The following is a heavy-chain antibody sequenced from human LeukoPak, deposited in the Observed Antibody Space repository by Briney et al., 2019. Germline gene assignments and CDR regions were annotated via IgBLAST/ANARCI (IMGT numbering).Heavy chain of an antibody. CDR1: GFSFTTYA. D-gene: IGHD5-24*01. V-gene: IGHV3-30*04. CDR3: SRGYDRWLQSAPFDY. Sequence: AGKSLRLSCAASGFSFTTYALHWFRQAPGKGLEWVAVTSYDGRNTYYSDSVTGRLTISRDDSKNTLFLHMDSLRADDTGVYYCSRGYDRWLQSAPFDYWGQGTLVTVAS. J-gene: IGHJ4*02. CDR2: TSYDGRNT.